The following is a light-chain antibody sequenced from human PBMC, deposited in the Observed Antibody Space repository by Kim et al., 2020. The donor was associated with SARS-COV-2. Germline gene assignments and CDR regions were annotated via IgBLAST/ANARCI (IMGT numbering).Light chain of an antibody. Sequence: SPGEGATLSCRVSQSVDSSSLAWYQQKPGQAPRLLIYGASTRATGITDRFSGTGSGTDFTLSISRLELEDFAVYYCQYYASSTWAFGQGTKVEIK. CDR1: QSVDSSS. J-gene: IGKJ1*01. CDR3: QYYASSTWA. CDR2: GAS. V-gene: IGKV3-20*01.